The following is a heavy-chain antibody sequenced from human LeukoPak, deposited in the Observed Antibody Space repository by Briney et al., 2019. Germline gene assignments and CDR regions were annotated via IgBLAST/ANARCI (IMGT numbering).Heavy chain of an antibody. D-gene: IGHD3-10*01. CDR3: ARGLVRGVITPGY. Sequence: PSETLSLTCAVYGGSFSGYSWSWIRQPPGKGLGWIGEINHSGSTNYNPSLKSRVIISVDTSKNQLSLKLRSVTAADTAVYYCARGLVRGVITPGYWGQGTLVTVSS. CDR2: INHSGST. J-gene: IGHJ4*02. CDR1: GGSFSGYS. V-gene: IGHV4-34*01.